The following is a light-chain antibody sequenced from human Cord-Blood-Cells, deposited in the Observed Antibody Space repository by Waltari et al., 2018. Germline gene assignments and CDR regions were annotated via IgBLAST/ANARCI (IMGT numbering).Light chain of an antibody. CDR1: SSNIGAGYD. CDR2: GNS. V-gene: IGLV1-40*01. Sequence: QSVLTHPPSVSGAPGQRVTISCTGSSSNIGAGYDVPWYQQLPGTAPKLLIYGNSNRPSGVPDRFSGSKSGTSASLAITGLQAEDEADYYCQSYDSSLSGYVFGTGTKVTVL. J-gene: IGLJ1*01. CDR3: QSYDSSLSGYV.